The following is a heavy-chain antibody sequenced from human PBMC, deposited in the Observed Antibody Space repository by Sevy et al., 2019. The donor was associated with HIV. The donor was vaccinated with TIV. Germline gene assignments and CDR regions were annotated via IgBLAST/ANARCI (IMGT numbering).Heavy chain of an antibody. J-gene: IGHJ3*02. CDR2: ISSSGSSM. V-gene: IGHV3-48*03. D-gene: IGHD1-20*01. CDR1: GFTFSGYE. Sequence: GGSLRLSCAASGFTFSGYEMNWVRQAPGKGLEWLSHISSSGSSMYYADSVKGRFTISRDNAKNSLYLQMNSLRAEDTAVYYCARGGRRIDVYNRKDAFDIWGQGTMVTVSS. CDR3: ARGGRRIDVYNRKDAFDI.